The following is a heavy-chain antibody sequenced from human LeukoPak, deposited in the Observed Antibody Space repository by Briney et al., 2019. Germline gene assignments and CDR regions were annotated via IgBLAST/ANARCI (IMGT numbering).Heavy chain of an antibody. CDR2: IDERGTNA. V-gene: IGHV3-74*03. CDR1: GFTFSNHW. CDR3: IRDEALWRLDY. J-gene: IGHJ4*02. Sequence: GGSLRLSCAASGFTFSNHWMHWVRQAPGKGLVWVSRIDERGTNAVYADSVKGRFSISKDNAKNTVNLQMNSLRADDTGVYYCIRDEALWRLDYWGQGTQVTVSS. D-gene: IGHD2-21*01.